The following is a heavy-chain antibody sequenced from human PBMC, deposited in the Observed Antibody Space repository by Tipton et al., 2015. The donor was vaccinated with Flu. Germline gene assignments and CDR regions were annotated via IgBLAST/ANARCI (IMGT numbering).Heavy chain of an antibody. Sequence: TLSLTCTVSGGSISSSSYYWGWIRQPPGKGLEWIGSIYYSGSTYYNPSLKSRVTISVDTSKNQFSLKLSSVTAADTAVYYCARIVVPAATYYYYYMDVWGKGTTVTVSS. D-gene: IGHD2-2*01. CDR1: GGSISSSSYY. V-gene: IGHV4-39*01. CDR3: ARIVVPAATYYYYYMDV. CDR2: IYYSGST. J-gene: IGHJ6*03.